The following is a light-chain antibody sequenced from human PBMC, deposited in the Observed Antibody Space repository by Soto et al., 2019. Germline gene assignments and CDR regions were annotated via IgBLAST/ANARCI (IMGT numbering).Light chain of an antibody. CDR1: QSVSSSY. J-gene: IGKJ2*01. Sequence: VLTQSPGPLSLSPGEIATLSCGASQSVSSSYLAWYQQKPGQAPRLLIYAASSRAPGIPDRFSGSGSGTDFTLTISRLEPEDFAVYYCHQYGGSPYTFCQGTKLEIK. CDR2: AAS. V-gene: IGKV3-20*01. CDR3: HQYGGSPYT.